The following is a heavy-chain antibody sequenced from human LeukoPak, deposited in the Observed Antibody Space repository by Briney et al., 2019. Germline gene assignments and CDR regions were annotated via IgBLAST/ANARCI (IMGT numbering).Heavy chain of an antibody. V-gene: IGHV1-18*01. CDR2: ISAYNGNV. Sequence: GASVKVSCKASGYTFTSYGISWVRQAPGQGLEWTGWISAYNGNVNYAQKLQGRVTMTTDTSTSTAYMELRSLRSDDTAVYYCARETTPRYDSSGYRPPLFDYWGQGTLVTVSS. CDR3: ARETTPRYDSSGYRPPLFDY. CDR1: GYTFTSYG. D-gene: IGHD3-22*01. J-gene: IGHJ4*02.